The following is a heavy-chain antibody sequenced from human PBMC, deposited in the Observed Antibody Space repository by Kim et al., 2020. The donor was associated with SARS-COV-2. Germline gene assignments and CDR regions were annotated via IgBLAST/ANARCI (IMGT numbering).Heavy chain of an antibody. J-gene: IGHJ6*02. D-gene: IGHD1-26*01. CDR1: GFTFSSYG. V-gene: IGHV3-33*01. Sequence: GGSMRLSCAASGFTFSSYGMHWVRQAPGKGLEWVAVIWYDGSNKYYADSVKGRFTISRDNSKNTLYLQMNSLRAEDTAVYYCARDLLVGATSYGMDVWGQGTTVTVSS. CDR2: IWYDGSNK. CDR3: ARDLLVGATSYGMDV.